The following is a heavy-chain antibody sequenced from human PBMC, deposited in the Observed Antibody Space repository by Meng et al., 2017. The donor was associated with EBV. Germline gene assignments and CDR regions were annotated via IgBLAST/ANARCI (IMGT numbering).Heavy chain of an antibody. CDR2: IIPAGGNT. CDR1: EYAFTSYY. CDR3: VRELVGGTFDY. D-gene: IGHD1/OR15-1a*01. J-gene: IGHJ4*02. V-gene: IGHV1-46*01. Sequence: HVQQVTYGVEVKKPGVSGMLSCKSAEYAFTSYYLHWVRKAPGQGLEWMGIIIPAGGNTNYAQKFRGRFTMTRDTSTSTVYMDLSILTSEDTAVYYCVRELVGGTFDYWGQGTLVTVSS.